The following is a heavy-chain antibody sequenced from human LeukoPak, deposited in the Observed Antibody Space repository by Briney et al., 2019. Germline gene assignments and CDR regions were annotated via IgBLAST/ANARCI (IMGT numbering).Heavy chain of an antibody. CDR3: ARDRGIIAAAGRYYYMDV. CDR1: GGTFSSYA. J-gene: IGHJ6*03. V-gene: IGHV1-69*01. D-gene: IGHD6-13*01. CDR2: IIPIFGTA. Sequence: SVKVSCKASGGTFSSYAISWVRQAPGQGLEWMGGIIPIFGTANYAQKFQGRVTITADESTSTAYMELSSLRSEDTAVYYCARDRGIIAAAGRYYYMDVWGKGTTVTVSS.